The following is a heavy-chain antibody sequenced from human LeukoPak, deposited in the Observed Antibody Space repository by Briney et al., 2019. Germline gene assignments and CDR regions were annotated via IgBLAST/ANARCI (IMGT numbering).Heavy chain of an antibody. Sequence: PSGTLSLTCAVAGYSISSGYYWGWIRQPPGKGLEWIGSIYHSGSTYYNPSLKSRVTISVDTSKNQFSLKLSSVTAADTAVHYCAMPGGEVYYDILNGYSKFYFHYWAQGTLVTVSS. D-gene: IGHD3-9*01. V-gene: IGHV4-38-2*01. CDR1: GYSISSGYY. CDR3: AMPGGEVYYDILNGYSKFYFHY. J-gene: IGHJ4*02. CDR2: IYHSGST.